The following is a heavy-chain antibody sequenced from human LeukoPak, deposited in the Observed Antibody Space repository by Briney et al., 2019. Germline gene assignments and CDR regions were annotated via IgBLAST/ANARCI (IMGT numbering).Heavy chain of an antibody. D-gene: IGHD6-19*01. V-gene: IGHV3-7*01. CDR3: ARDRPSGWGPFDAFDI. CDR1: GFTFSSYS. J-gene: IGHJ3*02. Sequence: PGGSLRLSCAASGFTFSSYSMNWVRQAPGKGLEWVANIKEDGGEQYSVDSVKGRFTISRDNAKNSLYLQMNSLRAEDTAVYYCARDRPSGWGPFDAFDIWGQGTMVTVSS. CDR2: IKEDGGEQ.